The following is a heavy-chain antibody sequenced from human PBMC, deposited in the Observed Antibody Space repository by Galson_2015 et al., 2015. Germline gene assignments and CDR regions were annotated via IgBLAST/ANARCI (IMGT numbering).Heavy chain of an antibody. V-gene: IGHV3-23*01. CDR1: GFTFSSYA. Sequence: SLRLSCAASGFTFSSYALSWVRQAPGKGLEWVSGISVSGGSTHYADSVKGRFTISRDNSKKTLYLQMNSLRGEDTAVYYCAKGLFYYDSSGYRLFDSWGQGTLVTVSS. CDR3: AKGLFYYDSSGYRLFDS. J-gene: IGHJ4*02. D-gene: IGHD3-22*01. CDR2: ISVSGGST.